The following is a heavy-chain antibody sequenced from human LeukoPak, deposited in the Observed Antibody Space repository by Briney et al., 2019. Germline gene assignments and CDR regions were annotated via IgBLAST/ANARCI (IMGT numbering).Heavy chain of an antibody. CDR3: ARDRGGDITGSYYFDY. Sequence: QPGQSLSLSCAVATLTFSDHYMGWVRQAQKRWLEWDGRTLNKANHYTNKYAASVKGRFTISRDDSKNSLYLQMNSLKTEDTAVYYCARDRGGDITGSYYFDYWGQGTLVTVSS. V-gene: IGHV3-72*01. J-gene: IGHJ4*02. CDR2: TLNKANHYTN. D-gene: IGHD1-20*01. CDR1: TLTFSDHY.